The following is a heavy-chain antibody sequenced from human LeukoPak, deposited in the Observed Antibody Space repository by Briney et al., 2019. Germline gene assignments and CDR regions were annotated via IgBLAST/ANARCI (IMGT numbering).Heavy chain of an antibody. CDR2: INHSGST. CDR1: GGSFSGYY. J-gene: IGHJ4*02. D-gene: IGHD3-10*01. CDR3: AKVAMYYYGSETYFFFDD. V-gene: IGHV4-34*01. Sequence: KTSETLSLTCAVYGGSFSGYYWSWIRQPPGKGLGWIGEINHSGSTNYNPSLKSRVTISVDTSKNQFSLKLSSVTAADTAVYYCAKVAMYYYGSETYFFFDDWGQGTLVTVSS.